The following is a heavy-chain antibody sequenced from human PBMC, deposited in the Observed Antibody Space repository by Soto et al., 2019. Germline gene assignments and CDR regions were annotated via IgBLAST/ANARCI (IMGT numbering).Heavy chain of an antibody. D-gene: IGHD6-25*01. CDR2: INHSGST. V-gene: IGHV4-34*01. CDR1: GGSFSGYY. Sequence: PSETLSLTCAVYGGSFSGYYWSWIRQPPGKGLEWIGEINHSGSTNYNPSLKGRVTISVDTSKNQFSLKLSSVTAADTAVYYCARSGRNYYYYYYMDVWGKGTTVTVSS. J-gene: IGHJ6*03. CDR3: ARSGRNYYYYYYMDV.